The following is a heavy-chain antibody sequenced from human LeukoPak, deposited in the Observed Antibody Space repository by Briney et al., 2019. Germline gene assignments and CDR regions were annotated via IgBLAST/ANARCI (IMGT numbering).Heavy chain of an antibody. Sequence: GGSLRLSCAASGFTFNNYWMSWVRQAPGKGLEWVANIKQDGSEKYYVDSVKGRFTISRDNAKNSLYLQMNSLRAEDTAVYYCARVRSGSPSWGQGTLVTVSS. CDR1: GFTFNNYW. J-gene: IGHJ4*02. D-gene: IGHD1-26*01. CDR2: IKQDGSEK. CDR3: ARVRSGSPS. V-gene: IGHV3-7*01.